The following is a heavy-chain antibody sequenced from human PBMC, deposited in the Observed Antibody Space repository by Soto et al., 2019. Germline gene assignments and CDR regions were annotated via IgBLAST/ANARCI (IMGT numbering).Heavy chain of an antibody. Sequence: AGGSLRLSCAASGFTFSSYGVHWVRQAPGKGLVWVSRIKTDGSITSYADAVQGRFTISRDNAKNTLYLQMNSLRAEDTAVYYCARVGSGWYHSDYWGQGTLVTVSS. CDR2: IKTDGSIT. CDR3: ARVGSGWYHSDY. V-gene: IGHV3-74*01. CDR1: GFTFSSYG. J-gene: IGHJ4*02. D-gene: IGHD6-19*01.